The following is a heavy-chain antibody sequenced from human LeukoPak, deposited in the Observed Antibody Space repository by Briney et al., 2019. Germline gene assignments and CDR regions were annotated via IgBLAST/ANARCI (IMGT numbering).Heavy chain of an antibody. D-gene: IGHD5-12*01. CDR2: IWYDGSNK. V-gene: IGHV3-33*01. CDR3: ARAGYRNKIFDY. Sequence: GGSLRLSCAASGFTFSSYGMHWVRQAPGKGLEGVAVIWYDGSNKYYADSVRGRCTISRDNSKNLLYMQMNSLRAEDKAVYYCARAGYRNKIFDYWGQGTLVTVSS. CDR1: GFTFSSYG. J-gene: IGHJ4*02.